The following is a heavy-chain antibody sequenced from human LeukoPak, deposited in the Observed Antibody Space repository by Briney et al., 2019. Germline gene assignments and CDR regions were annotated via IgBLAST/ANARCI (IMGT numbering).Heavy chain of an antibody. CDR1: GFTFDDYA. J-gene: IGHJ5*02. CDR2: ISWNSGSI. D-gene: IGHD3-10*01. CDR3: AKDKVYYGSGSYSA. Sequence: GRSLRLSCAASGFTFDDYAMHWVRQAPGKGLEWVSGISWNSGSISYADSVKGRFTISRDNAKNSLYLQMNSLRAEDTALYYCAKDKVYYGSGSYSAWGQGTLVTVSS. V-gene: IGHV3-9*01.